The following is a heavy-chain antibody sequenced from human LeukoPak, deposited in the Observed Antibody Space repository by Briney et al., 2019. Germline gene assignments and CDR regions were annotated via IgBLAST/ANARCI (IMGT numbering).Heavy chain of an antibody. CDR1: GFTFSSYG. J-gene: IGHJ4*02. CDR2: IWYDGSNK. D-gene: IGHD3-16*02. V-gene: IGHV3-33*06. Sequence: PGGSLRLSCAASGFTFSSYGMHWVRQAPGKGLEWVAVIWYDGSNKYYADSVKGRFTIYRDNSKNTLYLQINSLRAEDTAVYYCAKDHDDYVWGSYRSGYYFDYWGQGTLVTVSS. CDR3: AKDHDDYVWGSYRSGYYFDY.